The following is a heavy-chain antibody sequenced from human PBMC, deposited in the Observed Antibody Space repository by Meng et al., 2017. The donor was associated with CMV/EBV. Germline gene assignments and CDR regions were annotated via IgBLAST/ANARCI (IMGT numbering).Heavy chain of an antibody. V-gene: IGHV4-59*01. J-gene: IGHJ6*02. Sequence: SETLSLTCTVSGGSISSYYWSWIRQPPGKGLEWIGYIYYSVSTNYNPSLKSRVTISVDTSKNQFSLKLSSVTAADTAVYYCARLIAAAGLYYYYGMDVWGQGTTVTVSS. CDR3: ARLIAAAGLYYYYGMDV. CDR1: GGSISSYY. CDR2: IYYSVST. D-gene: IGHD6-13*01.